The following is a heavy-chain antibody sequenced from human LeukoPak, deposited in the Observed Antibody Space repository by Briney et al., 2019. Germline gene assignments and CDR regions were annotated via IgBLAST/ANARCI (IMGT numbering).Heavy chain of an antibody. D-gene: IGHD3-16*02. J-gene: IGHJ4*02. V-gene: IGHV3-15*01. CDR2: IKSKTDGGTT. Sequence: GGSLRLSCAASGFTFSNAWMSWVRQAPGKGLEWGGRIKSKTDGGTTDYAAPVKGRFTISRDDSKNTLYLQMNSLKTEDTAVYYCTTGIMITFGGVIVDDYWGQGTLVTVSS. CDR3: TTGIMITFGGVIVDDY. CDR1: GFTFSNAW.